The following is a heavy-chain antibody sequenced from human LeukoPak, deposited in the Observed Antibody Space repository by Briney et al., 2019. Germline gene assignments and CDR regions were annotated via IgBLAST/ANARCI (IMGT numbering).Heavy chain of an antibody. Sequence: GASVTVSCKASGGTFSSYAISWVRQAPGQGLEWMGGIIPIFGTANYAQKFQGRVTITAAESTSTAYMELSSLRSEDTAVYYCARERGSYGYYYYAMDVWGKGTPVTVSS. CDR2: IIPIFGTA. J-gene: IGHJ6*04. CDR3: ARERGSYGYYYYAMDV. D-gene: IGHD5-18*01. V-gene: IGHV1-69*13. CDR1: GGTFSSYA.